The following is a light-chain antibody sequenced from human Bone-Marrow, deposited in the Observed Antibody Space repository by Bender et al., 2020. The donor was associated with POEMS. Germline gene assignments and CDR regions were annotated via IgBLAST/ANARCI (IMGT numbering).Light chain of an antibody. CDR1: SSDVGNYNY. Sequence: QSALTQPPSASGSPGQSVTISCTGTSSDVGNYNYVSWYQHHPGKAPQLIIYDVNKRPSGVPDRFSGSKSGNTASLTISGLQAEDEADYYCSSYATSFGVIFGGGTKLTVL. CDR2: DVN. J-gene: IGLJ2*01. CDR3: SSYATSFGVI. V-gene: IGLV2-8*01.